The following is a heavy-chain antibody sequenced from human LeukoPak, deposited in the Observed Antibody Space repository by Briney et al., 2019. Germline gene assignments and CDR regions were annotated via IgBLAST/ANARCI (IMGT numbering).Heavy chain of an antibody. D-gene: IGHD1-26*01. J-gene: IGHJ4*02. V-gene: IGHV1-46*01. CDR2: IKPSGGSA. CDR3: AREGGSGSYSYHFDF. CDR1: GYTFISYY. Sequence: ASVKVSCKASGYTFISYYMHWVRHAPGQGLEWMGIIKPSGGSASYAQKFQGRVTMTRDTSTSTVYMEQSSLRSEDTAVYYCAREGGSGSYSYHFDFWGQGAPLTVSS.